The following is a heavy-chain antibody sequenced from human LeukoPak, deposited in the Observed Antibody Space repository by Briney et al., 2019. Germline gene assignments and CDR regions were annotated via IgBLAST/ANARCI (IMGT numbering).Heavy chain of an antibody. J-gene: IGHJ4*02. V-gene: IGHV3-66*01. CDR1: GFTVSSNY. CDR3: ARDRHYHGSGSYGFDY. Sequence: GGSLRLSCAASGFTVSSNYMSWVRQAPGKGLEWVSVIYSGGSTYYADSVKGRFTISRDNSKNTLYLQMNSLRAEDTAVYYCARDRHYHGSGSYGFDYWGQGTLVTVSS. D-gene: IGHD3-10*01. CDR2: IYSGGST.